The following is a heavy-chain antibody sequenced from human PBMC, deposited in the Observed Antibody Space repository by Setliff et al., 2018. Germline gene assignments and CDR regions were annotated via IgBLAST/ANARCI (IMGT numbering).Heavy chain of an antibody. CDR1: GGSMSNYY. J-gene: IGHJ3*02. CDR2: IFYSGST. V-gene: IGHV4-59*08. CDR3: VRHIIIRPPTTSNAFDI. D-gene: IGHD3-3*01. Sequence: SETLSLTCTVSGGSMSNYYWSWIRQPPGRGMEWIGYIFYSGSTSYIPSLKSRVSISIDTSKNQFSLKLSSVTAADTAVYYCVRHIIIRPPTTSNAFDIWGQGTMVTVSS.